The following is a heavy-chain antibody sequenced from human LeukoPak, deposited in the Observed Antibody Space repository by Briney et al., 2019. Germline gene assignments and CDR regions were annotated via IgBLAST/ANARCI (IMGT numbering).Heavy chain of an antibody. CDR2: VDPEDGET. J-gene: IGHJ5*02. D-gene: IGHD3-22*01. CDR1: GYTFTDYY. CDR3: ATKPKYYYDSSGS. V-gene: IGHV1-69-2*01. Sequence: ASVKVSCKVSGYTFTDYYMHWVQQAPGKGLEWMGLVDPEDGETIYAEKFQGRVTITADTSTDTAYMELSSLRSEDTAVYYCATKPKYYYDSSGSWGQGTLVTVSS.